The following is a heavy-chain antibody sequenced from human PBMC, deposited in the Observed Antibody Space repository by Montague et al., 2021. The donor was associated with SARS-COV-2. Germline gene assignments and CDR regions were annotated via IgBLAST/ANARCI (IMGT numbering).Heavy chain of an antibody. D-gene: IGHD3-9*01. J-gene: IGHJ4*02. CDR2: IYSNGDK. CDR1: GFSLSTPNVG. V-gene: IGHV2-5*01. CDR3: AHLIRYYDIFTGIPFDD. Sequence: PALAKPTQTLTLTCTFSGFSLSTPNVGVAWIRQPPGKALEWLAVIYSNGDKRYSPSLQRRLTITKDTSRNQVVLSLTNVDPLDTATYYCAHLIRYYDIFTGIPFDDWGQGTQVTVSS.